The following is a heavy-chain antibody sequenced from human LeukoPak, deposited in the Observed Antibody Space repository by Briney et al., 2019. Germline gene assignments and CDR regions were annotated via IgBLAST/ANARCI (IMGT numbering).Heavy chain of an antibody. D-gene: IGHD1-7*01. CDR2: TVSEIDGGTT. CDR1: GFTFNYAW. J-gene: IGHJ6*02. V-gene: IGHV3-15*04. CDR3: TTDEDWNYARKDV. Sequence: GGSLRLSCAASGFTFNYAWMSWVRQVPGKGLEWVGQTVSEIDGGTTDYAAPVKGRFTISRDDSKSTLYLQMNSLKIEDTAVYYCTTDEDWNYARKDVWGQGATVSVSS.